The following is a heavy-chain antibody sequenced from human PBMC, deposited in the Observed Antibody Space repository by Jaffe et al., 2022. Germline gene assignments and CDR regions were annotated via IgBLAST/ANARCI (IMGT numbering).Heavy chain of an antibody. V-gene: IGHV4-4*02. Sequence: QVQLQESGPGLVKPSGTLSLTCAVSGGSISSSNWWSWVRQPPGKGLEWIGEIYHSGSTNYNPSLKSRVTISVDKSKNQFSLKLSSVTAADTAVYYCASSIAALAIGYYYYYMDVWGKGTTVTVSS. CDR2: IYHSGST. CDR1: GGSISSSNW. CDR3: ASSIAALAIGYYYYYMDV. D-gene: IGHD6-6*01. J-gene: IGHJ6*03.